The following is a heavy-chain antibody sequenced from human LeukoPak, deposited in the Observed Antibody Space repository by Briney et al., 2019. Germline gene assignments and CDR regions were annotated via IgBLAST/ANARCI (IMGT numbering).Heavy chain of an antibody. V-gene: IGHV1-46*01. CDR3: ARDQGYYYDSSGSPFDY. D-gene: IGHD3-22*01. CDR2: INPSGGST. J-gene: IGHJ4*02. Sequence: ASVKVSCKASGYAFTSYYMHWVRQAPGQGLEWMGIINPSGGSTSYAQKFQGRATMTRDMSTSTVYMELSSLRSEDTAVYYCARDQGYYYDSSGSPFDYWGQGTLVTVSS. CDR1: GYAFTSYY.